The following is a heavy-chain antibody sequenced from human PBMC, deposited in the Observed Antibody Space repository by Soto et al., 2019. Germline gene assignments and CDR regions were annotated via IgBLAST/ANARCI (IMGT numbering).Heavy chain of an antibody. CDR1: GGTFSSYA. Sequence: QVQLVQSGAEVKKPGSSVKVSCKASGGTFSSYAISWVRQAPGQGLEWMGGIIPIFGTANYAQKVQGRVTINADEYTRTAYMELSSLRSEDTAVYYCAIIVVVPAAMGWFDPWGQGTLVTVSS. CDR2: IIPIFGTA. D-gene: IGHD2-2*01. V-gene: IGHV1-69*01. J-gene: IGHJ5*02. CDR3: AIIVVVPAAMGWFDP.